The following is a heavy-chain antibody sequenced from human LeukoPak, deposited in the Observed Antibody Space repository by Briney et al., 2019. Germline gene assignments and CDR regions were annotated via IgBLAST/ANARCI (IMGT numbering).Heavy chain of an antibody. Sequence: GGTLRLSCAASGFTFSTYGMSWVRQAPGKGLEWVSAISGSGGSTYYADSVKGRFTISRDNSKSTLYLQMNSLRAEDTAVYYCAKGLRWNDYWGQGTLVTVSS. CDR1: GFTFSTYG. CDR3: AKGLRWNDY. J-gene: IGHJ4*02. D-gene: IGHD4-23*01. V-gene: IGHV3-23*01. CDR2: ISGSGGST.